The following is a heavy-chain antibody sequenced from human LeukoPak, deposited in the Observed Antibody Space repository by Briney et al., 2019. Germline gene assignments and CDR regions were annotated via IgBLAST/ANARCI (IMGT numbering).Heavy chain of an antibody. D-gene: IGHD3-22*01. V-gene: IGHV4-59*01. CDR3: ARDLDYYDSSAGFDI. Sequence: SETLPLTCTVSGGPISSYYWSWIRQPPGKGLEWIGYIYYSGSTNYNPSLKSRVTISVDTSKNQFSLKLSSVTAADTAVYYCARDLDYYDSSAGFDIWGQGTMVTVSS. J-gene: IGHJ3*02. CDR1: GGPISSYY. CDR2: IYYSGST.